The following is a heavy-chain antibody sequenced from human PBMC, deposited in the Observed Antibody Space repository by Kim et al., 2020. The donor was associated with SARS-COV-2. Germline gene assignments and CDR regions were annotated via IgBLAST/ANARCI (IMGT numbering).Heavy chain of an antibody. CDR1: GFTFSSYA. V-gene: IGHV3-23*01. CDR2: ISASGVDT. Sequence: GGSLRLSCVASGFTFSSYAMSWVRQGAGKGLEWVSAISASGVDTYSADSVKGRFTISRDNSKNTLFLQMNSLRAEDAAVYHCVKSLGSSGFNFERGGDY. CDR3: VKSLGSSGFNFERGGDY. J-gene: IGHJ4*01. D-gene: IGHD3-22*01.